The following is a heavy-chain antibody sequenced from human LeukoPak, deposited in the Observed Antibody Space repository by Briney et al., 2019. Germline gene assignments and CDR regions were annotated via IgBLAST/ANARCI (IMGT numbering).Heavy chain of an antibody. CDR1: GGSFSGYY. V-gene: IGHV4-34*01. CDR2: INHSGST. CDR3: ARGGGGIKDRRRTNSDY. J-gene: IGHJ4*02. D-gene: IGHD3-3*01. Sequence: SETLSLTCAVYGGSFSGYYWSWIRQPPGKGLEWIGEINHSGSTNYNPSLKSRVTISVDTSKNQFSLKLSSVTAADTAVYYCARGGGGIKDRRRTNSDYWGQGTLVTVSS.